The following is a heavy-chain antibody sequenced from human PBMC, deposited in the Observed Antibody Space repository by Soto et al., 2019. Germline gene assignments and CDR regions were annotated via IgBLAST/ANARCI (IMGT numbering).Heavy chain of an antibody. V-gene: IGHV3-23*01. Sequence: EVQLLESGGGLVQPGGSLRLSCAASGFAFSSYAMSWVRQAPGKGLEWVSSISGSTSGTYYADAVKGRFTISRDNSNNTLSLQMNSLSAEDTAVYSCAKDRGFIDPFDYWGQGALVTVSS. CDR1: GFAFSSYA. CDR2: ISGSTSGT. J-gene: IGHJ4*02. CDR3: AKDRGFIDPFDY. D-gene: IGHD3-16*02.